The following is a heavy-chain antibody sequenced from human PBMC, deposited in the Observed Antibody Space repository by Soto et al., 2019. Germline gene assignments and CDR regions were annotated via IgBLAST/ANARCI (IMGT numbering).Heavy chain of an antibody. J-gene: IGHJ4*02. CDR1: GGSISSYY. V-gene: IGHV4-59*01. Sequence: SETLSLTCTVAGGSISSYYWSWIRQPPGKGLEWIGYIYYSGSTNYNPSLKSRVTISVDTSKNQFSLKLSSVTAADTAVYYCARSIAAAGDLFDYWGQGTLVTVSS. CDR2: IYYSGST. CDR3: ARSIAAAGDLFDY. D-gene: IGHD6-13*01.